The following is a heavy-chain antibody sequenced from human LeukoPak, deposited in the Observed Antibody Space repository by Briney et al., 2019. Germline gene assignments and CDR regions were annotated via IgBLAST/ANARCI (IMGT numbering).Heavy chain of an antibody. CDR3: ARVDGRYCSSTSCYAWDH. Sequence: ASVKVSCKASGYTFTNQGINWVRQAPGQGLEWMGWISAYNGNTNYAQKLQGRVTMTADTSTSTAYMELRSLRSDDTAVYYCARVDGRYCSSTSCYAWDHWGQGTLVTVSS. CDR1: GYTFTNQG. J-gene: IGHJ4*02. CDR2: ISAYNGNT. D-gene: IGHD2-2*01. V-gene: IGHV1-18*01.